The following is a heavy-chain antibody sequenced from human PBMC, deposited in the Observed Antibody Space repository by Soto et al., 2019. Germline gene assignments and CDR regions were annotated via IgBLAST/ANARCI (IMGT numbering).Heavy chain of an antibody. J-gene: IGHJ6*02. CDR2: INHSGST. CDR3: ARGSYSAYYDFWSGYYTGGGFYYGMDV. Sequence: KPSETLSLTCAVYGGSFSGYYWSWIRQPPGKGLEWIGEINHSGSTNYNPSLKSRVTISVDTSKNQFSLKLSSVTAADTAVYYCARGSYSAYYDFWSGYYTGGGFYYGMDVWGQGTTVTVSS. CDR1: GGSFSGYY. V-gene: IGHV4-34*01. D-gene: IGHD3-3*01.